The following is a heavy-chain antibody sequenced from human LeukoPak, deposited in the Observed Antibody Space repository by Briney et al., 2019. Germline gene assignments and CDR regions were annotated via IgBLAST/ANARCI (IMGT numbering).Heavy chain of an antibody. D-gene: IGHD6-19*01. Sequence: GGSLRLSCAASGFTFSSYGMHWVRQAPGKGLEWVAFIRYDGSNKYYADSVKGRFTISRDNSKNTLYLQMNSLRAEDTAVYYCAKDSIAVAGTVEYFQHWGQGTLVTVSS. CDR1: GFTFSSYG. J-gene: IGHJ1*01. CDR3: AKDSIAVAGTVEYFQH. V-gene: IGHV3-30*02. CDR2: IRYDGSNK.